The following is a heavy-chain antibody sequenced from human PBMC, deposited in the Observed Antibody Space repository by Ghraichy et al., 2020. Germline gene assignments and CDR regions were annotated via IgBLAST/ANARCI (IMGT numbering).Heavy chain of an antibody. V-gene: IGHV1-18*01. CDR1: GYTFTSYG. CDR3: ARDYGYCSGAWGCFYYYYYYMDV. CDR2: ISAYNGDT. D-gene: IGHD2-15*01. Sequence: ASVKVSCKASGYTFTSYGISWVRQAPGQGLEWMGWISAYNGDTNYAQKLQGRVTMTTDTSTSTAYMELRSLRSDDTAVYYCARDYGYCSGAWGCFYYYYYYMDVWGKGTTVTVSS. J-gene: IGHJ6*03.